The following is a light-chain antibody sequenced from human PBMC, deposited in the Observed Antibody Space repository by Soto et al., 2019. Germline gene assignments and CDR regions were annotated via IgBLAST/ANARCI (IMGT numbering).Light chain of an antibody. CDR1: SSHIGSSNL. Sequence: QSALTQPASVSGSPGQSITISCTASSSHIGSSNLVSWYQHHSGKAPKLIIYEGNKRPSGVSNRFSGSKSGKTASLTISGLQAEDEGNYYCCSYAGSSPLYVFGTGTKLTVL. J-gene: IGLJ1*01. CDR3: CSYAGSSPLYV. CDR2: EGN. V-gene: IGLV2-23*01.